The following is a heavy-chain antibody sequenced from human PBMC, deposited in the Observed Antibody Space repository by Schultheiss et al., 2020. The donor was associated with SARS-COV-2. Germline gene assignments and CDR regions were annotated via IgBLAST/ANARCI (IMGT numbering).Heavy chain of an antibody. J-gene: IGHJ4*02. Sequence: ESLKISCTVSGGSISSSSYYWGWIRQPPGKGLEWIGSIYYSGSTYYNPSLKSRVTISVDTSKNQFSLKLSSVTAADTAVYYCASHGPGFDYWGQGTLVTVSS. CDR2: IYYSGST. D-gene: IGHD1-14*01. CDR3: ASHGPGFDY. CDR1: GGSISSSSYY. V-gene: IGHV4-39*01.